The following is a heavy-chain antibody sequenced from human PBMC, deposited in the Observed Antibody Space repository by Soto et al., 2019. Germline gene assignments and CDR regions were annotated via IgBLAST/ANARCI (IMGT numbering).Heavy chain of an antibody. J-gene: IGHJ5*02. CDR2: ISAYNGDT. CDR3: ARDREAARPGWFDP. D-gene: IGHD6-6*01. Sequence: QAQLVQSGAEGNKPGASVKVSCKASGYTFTTYGISWVRQAPGRGLEWLGWISAYNGDTKDAQKSQDRVTMTTDAFTSTAYMELRSLTSDDTAVYYCARDREAARPGWFDPWGQGTLVTVSS. CDR1: GYTFTTYG. V-gene: IGHV1-18*04.